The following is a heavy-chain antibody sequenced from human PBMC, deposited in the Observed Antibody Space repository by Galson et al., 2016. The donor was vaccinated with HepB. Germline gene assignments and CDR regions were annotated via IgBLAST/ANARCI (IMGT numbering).Heavy chain of an antibody. V-gene: IGHV5-51*01. CDR3: ARRGIMGSAGFDL. CDR1: GYSFTSFW. Sequence: SGAEVKKPGESLKISCKVSGYSFTSFWIGWVRQMPGKGLEWMGIIYPSDSDTRYRPSFQGQVTISADKSISTAYLQWRSLKASDTAMYYCARRGIMGSAGFDLWGQGTLVTVSS. CDR2: IYPSDSDT. J-gene: IGHJ4*02. D-gene: IGHD1-26*01.